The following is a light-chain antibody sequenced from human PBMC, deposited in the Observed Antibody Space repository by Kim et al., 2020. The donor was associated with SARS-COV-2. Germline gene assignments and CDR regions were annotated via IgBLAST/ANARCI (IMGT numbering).Light chain of an antibody. CDR2: DVT. V-gene: IGLV7-46*01. CDR1: TGTVTSGHF. J-gene: IGLJ3*02. CDR3: LLFYSGVRV. Sequence: PGGTVPLPCGSSTGTVTSGHFPYWFQQKPGQAPRTLIYDVTKRVSWTPARFSGSLPGGKADLTLSGAQPEDEAEYYCLLFYSGVRVFGGGTQLTVL.